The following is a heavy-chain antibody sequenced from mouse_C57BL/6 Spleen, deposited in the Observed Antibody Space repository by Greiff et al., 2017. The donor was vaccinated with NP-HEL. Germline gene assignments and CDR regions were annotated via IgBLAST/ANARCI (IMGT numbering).Heavy chain of an antibody. J-gene: IGHJ2*01. CDR1: GYTFTSYW. Sequence: QVQLQQPGAELVRPGSSVKLSCKASGYTFTSYWMHWVKQRPIQGLEWIGNIDPSDSETHYNQKFKDKATLTVDKSSSTAYMRLSSLTSEDSAVYYCARRSDGYYLDYWGQGTTLTVSS. D-gene: IGHD2-3*01. V-gene: IGHV1-52*01. CDR3: ARRSDGYYLDY. CDR2: IDPSDSET.